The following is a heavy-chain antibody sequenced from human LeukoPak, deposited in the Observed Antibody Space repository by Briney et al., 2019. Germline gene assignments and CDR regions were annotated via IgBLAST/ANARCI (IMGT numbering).Heavy chain of an antibody. CDR1: AYSISSGYY. Sequence: SETLSLTCIVSAYSISSGYYWGWIRQPPGKGLEWIGSIYHSESTYYNPSLKSRVTISIDTSKNQFSLKLTSVTAADTAVYYCARGRRQLVRSWGYWGQGTLVTVSS. J-gene: IGHJ4*02. D-gene: IGHD6-13*01. CDR2: IYHSEST. V-gene: IGHV4-38-2*02. CDR3: ARGRRQLVRSWGY.